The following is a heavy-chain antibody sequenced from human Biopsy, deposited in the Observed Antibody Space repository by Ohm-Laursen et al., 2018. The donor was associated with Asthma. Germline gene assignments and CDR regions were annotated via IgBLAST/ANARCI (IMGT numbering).Heavy chain of an antibody. CDR2: ISYDGRET. J-gene: IGHJ6*02. D-gene: IGHD1-26*01. CDR3: TRDRFYSSVTSESFYYGVDV. CDR1: GFSFSNYG. Sequence: SSLRLSCSASGFSFSNYGMHWVRQGPGKGPEWVALISYDGRETGHVDSVKGRFTISRDNFRNTVHLQMSSLRPEDSAVYYCTRDRFYSSVTSESFYYGVDVWGQGTTVTVSS. V-gene: IGHV3-30*03.